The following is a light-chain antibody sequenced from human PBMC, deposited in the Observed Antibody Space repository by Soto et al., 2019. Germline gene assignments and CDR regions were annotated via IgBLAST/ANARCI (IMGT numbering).Light chain of an antibody. V-gene: IGKV3-20*01. CDR2: GAS. CDR3: QQYGSSPPT. Sequence: EIVLTQSPGTLSLSPGERATLSCRASQSVSSSYLVWYQQKPGQAPRLLIYGASSRATGIPDRFSGSGSGTDFTLTISRLEPEDFAVYYCQQYGSSPPTFGQGTRLE. CDR1: QSVSSSY. J-gene: IGKJ5*01.